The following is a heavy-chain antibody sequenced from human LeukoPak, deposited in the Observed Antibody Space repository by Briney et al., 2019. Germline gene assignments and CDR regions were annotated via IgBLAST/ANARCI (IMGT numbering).Heavy chain of an antibody. J-gene: IGHJ4*02. D-gene: IGHD2-15*01. CDR1: GFTFSNYA. Sequence: GGSLRLSCAASGFTFSNYAMSWVRQAPGKGLEWVSYISSSGTTIYDADSVKGRFTISRDNAKNSLYLQMNSLRVEDTAVYYCARSGVVALDYWGQGTLVTVSS. CDR2: ISSSGTTI. V-gene: IGHV3-48*03. CDR3: ARSGVVALDY.